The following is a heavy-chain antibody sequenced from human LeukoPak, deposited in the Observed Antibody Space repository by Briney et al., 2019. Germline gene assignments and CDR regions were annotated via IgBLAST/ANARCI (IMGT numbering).Heavy chain of an antibody. CDR1: GGSVSSYY. CDR2: IYNNENT. CDR3: ARFRSGPSGWYVLWYFDL. Sequence: SETLSLTCTVSGGSVSSYYWSWLRQPPGKGLEWIGYIYNNENTKYNSSLTRRVTISVDTSKNKFFLKLSSVTAADTAVYYCARFRSGPSGWYVLWYFDLWGRGTLVTVSS. V-gene: IGHV4-4*09. J-gene: IGHJ2*01. D-gene: IGHD6-19*01.